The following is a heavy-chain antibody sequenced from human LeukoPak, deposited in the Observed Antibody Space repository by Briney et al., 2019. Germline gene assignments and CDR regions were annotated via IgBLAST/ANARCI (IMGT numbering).Heavy chain of an antibody. CDR2: TYYSGST. D-gene: IGHD2-15*01. CDR1: GGSISSYY. CDR3: ARENCSGGSCSAFDY. Sequence: SETLSLTCTVSGGSISSYYWSWIRQPPGKGLEWIGYTYYSGSTNYNPSLKSRVTISVDTSKNQFSLKLSSVTAADTAVYYCARENCSGGSCSAFDYWGQGTLVTVSS. V-gene: IGHV4-59*01. J-gene: IGHJ4*02.